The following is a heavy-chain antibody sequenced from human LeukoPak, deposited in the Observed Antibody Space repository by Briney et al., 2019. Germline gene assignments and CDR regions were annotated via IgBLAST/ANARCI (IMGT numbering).Heavy chain of an antibody. CDR1: GGSISSSSYY. J-gene: IGHJ4*02. V-gene: IGHV4-61*05. CDR2: IYTSGST. Sequence: PSETLSLTCTVSGGSISSSSYYWGWIRQPPGKGLEWIGRIYTSGSTNYNPSLKSRVTMSVDTSKNQFSLKLSSVTAADTAVYYCARLPRRGYCSGGSCYPYYFDYWGQGTLVTVSS. CDR3: ARLPRRGYCSGGSCYPYYFDY. D-gene: IGHD2-15*01.